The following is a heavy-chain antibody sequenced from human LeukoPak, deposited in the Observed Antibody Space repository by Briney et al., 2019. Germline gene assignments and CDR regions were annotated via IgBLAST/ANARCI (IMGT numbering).Heavy chain of an antibody. CDR1: GFTFSSYS. CDR2: ISSSSSYI. Sequence: PGGSLRLSCAASGFTFSSYSMNWVRQAPGKGLEWVSSISSSSSYIYYADSVKGRFTISRGNAKNSLYLQMNSLRAEDTAVYYCARDRPLEGIGYYYYGMDVWGQGTTVTVSS. J-gene: IGHJ6*02. D-gene: IGHD1-14*01. V-gene: IGHV3-21*01. CDR3: ARDRPLEGIGYYYYGMDV.